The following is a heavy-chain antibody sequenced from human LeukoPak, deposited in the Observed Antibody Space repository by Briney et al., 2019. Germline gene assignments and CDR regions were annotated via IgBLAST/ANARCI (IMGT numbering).Heavy chain of an antibody. D-gene: IGHD3-10*01. V-gene: IGHV3-72*01. CDR3: TKLARAPRDFDY. CDR2: SRDKGNSYTT. Sequence: GGSLRLSCAASGSTFSDHYIDWVRQAPGKGLEWVGRSRDKGNSYTTAYAASVRGRFTISRDDSKNSLYLQMNSLKIEDTAVYYCTKLARAPRDFDYWGQGTLVTVSS. J-gene: IGHJ4*01. CDR1: GSTFSDHY.